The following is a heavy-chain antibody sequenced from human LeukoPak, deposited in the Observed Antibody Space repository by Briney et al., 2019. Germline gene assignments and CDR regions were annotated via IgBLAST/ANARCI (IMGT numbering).Heavy chain of an antibody. J-gene: IGHJ3*02. Sequence: GGSLRLSCAASGFTFSSYAMSWVRQAPGKGLEWVSVIYSGGSTYYADSVKGRFTISRDNSKNTLYLQMNSLRAEDTAVYYCARGPYSSSWYGAFDIWGQGTMVTVSS. CDR1: GFTFSSYA. CDR2: IYSGGST. V-gene: IGHV3-53*01. D-gene: IGHD6-13*01. CDR3: ARGPYSSSWYGAFDI.